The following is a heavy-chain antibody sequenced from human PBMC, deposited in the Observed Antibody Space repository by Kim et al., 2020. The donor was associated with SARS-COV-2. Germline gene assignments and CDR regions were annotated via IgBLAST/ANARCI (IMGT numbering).Heavy chain of an antibody. Sequence: SETLSLTCTVSGGSVSSGSYYWSWIRQPPGKGLEWIGYIYYSGSTNYNPSLKSRVTISVDTSKNQFSLKLSSVTAADTAVYYCARIRSGDDYYYYYGMDVWGQGTTVTVSS. CDR1: GGSVSSGSYY. J-gene: IGHJ6*02. CDR2: IYYSGST. D-gene: IGHD7-27*01. CDR3: ARIRSGDDYYYYYGMDV. V-gene: IGHV4-61*01.